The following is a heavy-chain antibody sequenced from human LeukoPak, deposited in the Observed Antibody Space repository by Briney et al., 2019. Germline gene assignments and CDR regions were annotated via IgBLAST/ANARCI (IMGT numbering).Heavy chain of an antibody. CDR2: IYHSGRT. Sequence: KASETLSLTCAVSGYSISSGYYWGWIRPPPGKGLEWIGSIYHSGRTYYNPSLKSRVTISVDTSKNQFSLKLSSVTAADTAVYYCAKLREREDIVVVPAASEYYFDYWGQGTLVTVSS. CDR1: GYSISSGYY. CDR3: AKLREREDIVVVPAASEYYFDY. J-gene: IGHJ4*02. D-gene: IGHD2-2*01. V-gene: IGHV4-38-2*01.